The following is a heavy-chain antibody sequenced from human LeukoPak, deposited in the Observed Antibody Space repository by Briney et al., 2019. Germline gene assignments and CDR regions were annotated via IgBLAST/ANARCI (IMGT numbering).Heavy chain of an antibody. J-gene: IGHJ4*02. Sequence: SETLSLTCTVSGGSISSYYRSWVRQPPGKGLEWIWHIYYSGSTNYTPSLKSRVTISVDTSKNKFSLKLSSVTAADTAVYYCARSYYYDSSGYYYEGFDYWGQGTLVTVSS. D-gene: IGHD3-22*01. CDR2: IYYSGST. CDR3: ARSYYYDSSGYYYEGFDY. CDR1: GGSISSYY. V-gene: IGHV4-59*01.